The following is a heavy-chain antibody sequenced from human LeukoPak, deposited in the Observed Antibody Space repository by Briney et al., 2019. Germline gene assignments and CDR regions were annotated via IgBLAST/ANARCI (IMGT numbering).Heavy chain of an antibody. CDR2: ISGSGGST. V-gene: IGHV3-23*01. J-gene: IGHJ4*02. CDR3: AKPPDYYDSSGYYPFDY. D-gene: IGHD3-22*01. Sequence: GGSLRLSCAASGFTFSSYAMSWVRQAPGKGLEWVSAISGSGGSTYYADSVKGRFTISRDNSKNTLYLQVNSLRAEDTAVYYCAKPPDYYDSSGYYPFDYWGQGTLVTVSS. CDR1: GFTFSSYA.